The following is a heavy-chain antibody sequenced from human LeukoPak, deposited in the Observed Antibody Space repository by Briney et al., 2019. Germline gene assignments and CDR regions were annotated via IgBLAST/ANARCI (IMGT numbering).Heavy chain of an antibody. D-gene: IGHD2-15*01. J-gene: IGHJ4*02. V-gene: IGHV1-18*01. CDR3: ARFVLRGNYSDY. CDR2: ISAYNGNT. CDR1: GYTFTSYG. Sequence: ASVKVSCKASGYTFTSYGISWVRQAPGQGLEWMGWISAYNGNTNYAQKLQGRVTMTTDTSTSTAYMGLRSLRPDDTAVYYCARFVLRGNYSDYWGQGTLVTVSS.